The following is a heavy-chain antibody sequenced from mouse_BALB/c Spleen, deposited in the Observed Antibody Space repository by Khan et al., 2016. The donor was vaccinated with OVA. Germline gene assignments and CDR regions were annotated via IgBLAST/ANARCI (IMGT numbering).Heavy chain of an antibody. J-gene: IGHJ3*01. V-gene: IGHV1-4*01. CDR1: GYTFTSYT. CDR3: AREGAYYRSDGWFAY. Sequence: QVQLKESGAELARPGASVKMSCKASGYTFTSYTMHWVKQRPGQGLEWIGYISPSSGYTNYNQKFKDKATLTVDKSSSTAYMQLSSLTSEDSAVYYCAREGAYYRSDGWFAYWGQGTLVTVSA. CDR2: ISPSSGYT. D-gene: IGHD2-14*01.